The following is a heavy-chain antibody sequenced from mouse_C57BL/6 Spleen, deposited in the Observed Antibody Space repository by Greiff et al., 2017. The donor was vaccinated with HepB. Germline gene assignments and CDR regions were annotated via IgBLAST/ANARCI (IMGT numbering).Heavy chain of an antibody. CDR1: GYTFTDYN. V-gene: IGHV1-22*01. CDR3: ARSVSYYDYYDY. CDR2: INPNNGGT. D-gene: IGHD2-4*01. J-gene: IGHJ2*01. Sequence: EVQLQESGPELVKPGASVKMSCKASGYTFTDYNMHWVKQSHGKSLEWIGYINPNNGGTSYNQKFKGKATLTVNKSSSTAYMELRSLTSEDSAVYYCARSVSYYDYYDYWGQGTTLTVSS.